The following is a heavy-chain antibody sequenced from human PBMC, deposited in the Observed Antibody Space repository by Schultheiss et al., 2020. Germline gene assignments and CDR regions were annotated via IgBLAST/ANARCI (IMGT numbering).Heavy chain of an antibody. Sequence: SETLSLTCTVSGGSVSSGSYYWSWIRQPPGKGLEWIGSIYYSGSSYYNPSLKSRVTISVDTSKNQFSLKLSSVTAADTAVYYCARPAYYGDYYYGMDVWGQGTTVTVSS. CDR1: GGSVSSGSYY. CDR3: ARPAYYGDYYYGMDV. CDR2: IYYSGSS. V-gene: IGHV4-39*01. D-gene: IGHD4-17*01. J-gene: IGHJ6*02.